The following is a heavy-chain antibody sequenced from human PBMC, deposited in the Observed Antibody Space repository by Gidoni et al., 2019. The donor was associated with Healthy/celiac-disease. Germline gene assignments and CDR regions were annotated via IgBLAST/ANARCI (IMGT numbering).Heavy chain of an antibody. J-gene: IGHJ6*02. Sequence: EVQLLDSGGCLVQPGGSLILSCAASGFTFSSYAISWVRQAPGKGLEWVSAISGSGGRTYYADAVKGRFTISRDKSKNTLYLQMNSLRAEDTAVYYCAKDRILCSGGSCYYNSYGMDVWGQGTTVTVSS. CDR3: AKDRILCSGGSCYYNSYGMDV. D-gene: IGHD2-15*01. V-gene: IGHV3-23*01. CDR1: GFTFSSYA. CDR2: ISGSGGRT.